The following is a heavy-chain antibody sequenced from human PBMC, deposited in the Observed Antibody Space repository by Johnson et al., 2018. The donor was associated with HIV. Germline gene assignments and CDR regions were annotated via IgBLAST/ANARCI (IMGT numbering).Heavy chain of an antibody. J-gene: IGHJ3*02. CDR1: GFTFDDYG. CDR2: INWNGGST. V-gene: IGHV3-20*04. D-gene: IGHD3-22*01. Sequence: VQLLESGGGVVRPGGSLRLSWVASGFTFDDYGMTWVRQAPGKGLEWVSGINWNGGSTAYADSVKGRFTISRDKAKNSLYLQMNSLGVEDTALYYCAKDIGYDSSGNAFDIWGQGTMVTVSS. CDR3: AKDIGYDSSGNAFDI.